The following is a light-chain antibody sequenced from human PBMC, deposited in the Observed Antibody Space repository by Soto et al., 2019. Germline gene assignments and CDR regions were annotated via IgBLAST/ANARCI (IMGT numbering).Light chain of an antibody. J-gene: IGKJ1*01. CDR1: QSVGTK. Sequence: IVMTQSPATLSVSPGERANLSCRASQSVGTKLAWYQQTPGQAPRLLIYGASNRATGVPARISGSVSGTEFTLTIASMQSEDFAVYYCQQSSSWLWTFGQGTKVEIK. CDR3: QQSSSWLWT. V-gene: IGKV3-15*01. CDR2: GAS.